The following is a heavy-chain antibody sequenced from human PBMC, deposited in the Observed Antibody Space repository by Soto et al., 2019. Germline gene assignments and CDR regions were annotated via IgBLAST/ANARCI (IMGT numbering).Heavy chain of an antibody. V-gene: IGHV1-3*01. D-gene: IGHD3-10*01. Sequence: QVQLVQSGAEVQKPGASVKVSCRASGYTFSTFPIHWVRQAPGQNLEWMGWINAANGDTGYSQNFQGRVTITRDTSASTAYMEVSGLRSEDTAVYYCARKDYYGSGSYHFDYWGQGTLVTVSS. J-gene: IGHJ4*02. CDR1: GYTFSTFP. CDR2: INAANGDT. CDR3: ARKDYYGSGSYHFDY.